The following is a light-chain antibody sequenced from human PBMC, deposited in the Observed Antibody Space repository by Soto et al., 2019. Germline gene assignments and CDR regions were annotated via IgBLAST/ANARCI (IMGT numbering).Light chain of an antibody. CDR2: TTS. V-gene: IGKV1D-12*01. J-gene: IGKJ4*01. CDR3: QQANSFPLT. Sequence: DIQMTQSPSSVSASVGDRVTVTCRASQAINNWLAWYQQKPGKAPKLLIYTTSSVQSGVPSRLSGSGSGTDFTLTLSSLPPEDFATYYCQQANSFPLTFGGGTKVEIK. CDR1: QAINNW.